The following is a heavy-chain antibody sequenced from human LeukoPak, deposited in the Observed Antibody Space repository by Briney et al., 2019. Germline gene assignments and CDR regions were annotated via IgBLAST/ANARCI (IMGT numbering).Heavy chain of an antibody. CDR1: GFTFSDYY. J-gene: IGHJ4*02. CDR3: AKDLRAIAAAGFDY. CDR2: ISSSGSTI. V-gene: IGHV3-11*01. Sequence: GGSLRLSCAASGFTFSDYYMSWIRQAPGKGLEWVSYISSSGSTIYYADSVKGRFTISRDNAKNSQYLQMNSLRAEDTALYYCAKDLRAIAAAGFDYWGQGTLVTVSS. D-gene: IGHD6-13*01.